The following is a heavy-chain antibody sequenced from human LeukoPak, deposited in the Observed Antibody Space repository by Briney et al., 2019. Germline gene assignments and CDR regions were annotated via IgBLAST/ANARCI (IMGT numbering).Heavy chain of an antibody. D-gene: IGHD1-26*01. V-gene: IGHV3-21*01. CDR1: GFTLSRFN. CDR2: ISSSSSYI. CDR3: ARVGATDFDY. Sequence: PGGSLRLSCEVSGFTLSRFNMHWVRQAPGKGLEWVSSISSSSSYIYYADSVKGRFTISRDNAKNSLYLQMNSLRAEDTAVYYCARVGATDFDYWGQGTLVTVSS. J-gene: IGHJ4*02.